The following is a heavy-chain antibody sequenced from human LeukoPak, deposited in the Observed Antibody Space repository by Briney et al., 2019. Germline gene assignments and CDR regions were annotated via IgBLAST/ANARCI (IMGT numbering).Heavy chain of an antibody. J-gene: IGHJ4*02. CDR3: ATILLSTVVTPVFDY. V-gene: IGHV1-24*01. CDR1: GYTLTELS. CDR2: FDPEDGET. D-gene: IGHD4-23*01. Sequence: GASVKVSCKVSGYTLTELSMHWVRQAPGKGLEWMEGFDPEDGETIYAQKFQGRVTMTEDTSTDTAYMQLSSLRSEDTAVYYCATILLSTVVTPVFDYWGQGTLVTVSS.